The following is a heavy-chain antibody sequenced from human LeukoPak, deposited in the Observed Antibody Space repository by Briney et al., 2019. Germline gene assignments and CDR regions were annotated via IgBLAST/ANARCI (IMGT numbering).Heavy chain of an antibody. D-gene: IGHD4-11*01. Sequence: GGSLRLSCAASGFTFSSYAMSWVRQAPGKGLEWVSAISGSGGSTYYADSVKGRFTISRDNSKNTLYLQMNSMRAEDTAVYYCATYHSNYAFSSYYFDYWGQGTLVTVSS. J-gene: IGHJ4*02. CDR3: ATYHSNYAFSSYYFDY. V-gene: IGHV3-23*01. CDR2: ISGSGGST. CDR1: GFTFSSYA.